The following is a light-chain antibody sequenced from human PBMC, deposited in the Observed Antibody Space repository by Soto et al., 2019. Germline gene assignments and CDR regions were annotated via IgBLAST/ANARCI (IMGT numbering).Light chain of an antibody. J-gene: IGKJ4*01. Sequence: AIQMTQSPSSLSASVGDRVTITCRASQGIRNDLSWYQQKAGKAPKLLIYDASSLQSGVPSRFSGSGSGTDFTLTISSLQPEDFGTYYCLQDDGYPLTFGCGTKVEIK. CDR1: QGIRND. CDR2: DAS. V-gene: IGKV1-6*01. CDR3: LQDDGYPLT.